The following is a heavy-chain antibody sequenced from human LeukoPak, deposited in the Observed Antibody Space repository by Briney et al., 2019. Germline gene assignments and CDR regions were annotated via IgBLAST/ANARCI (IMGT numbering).Heavy chain of an antibody. CDR3: ASTSGYSSSWYERDDY. Sequence: ASVKVSCKASGYTFTSYDINWVRQATGQGLEWMGWMNPDSGNTGYAQKFQGRDTMTRNTSISTAYMELSSLRSEDTAVYYCASTSGYSSSWYERDDYWGQGTLVTVSS. CDR2: MNPDSGNT. D-gene: IGHD6-13*01. V-gene: IGHV1-8*01. J-gene: IGHJ4*02. CDR1: GYTFTSYD.